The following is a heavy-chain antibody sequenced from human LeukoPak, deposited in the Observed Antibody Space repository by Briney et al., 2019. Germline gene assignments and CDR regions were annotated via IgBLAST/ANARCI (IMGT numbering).Heavy chain of an antibody. Sequence: SETLSLTCTVSGGSISSSSYYWGWIRQPPGKGLEWIGSIYYSGSTYYNPSLKSRVTISVDTSKNQFSLKLSSVTAADTAVYYCASVTSALWWYFDLWGRGTLVAVSS. J-gene: IGHJ2*01. CDR3: ASVTSALWWYFDL. D-gene: IGHD3-10*01. CDR2: IYYSGST. V-gene: IGHV4-39*01. CDR1: GGSISSSSYY.